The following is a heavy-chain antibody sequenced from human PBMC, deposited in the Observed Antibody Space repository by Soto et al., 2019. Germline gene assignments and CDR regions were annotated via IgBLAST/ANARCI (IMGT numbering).Heavy chain of an antibody. CDR2: ISGSGSTI. Sequence: PGGSLRLSCASSVFTFSGYEMNCVRHSPGKWLEWVSYISGSGSTIYYADSVKGRFTISRDNAKDSLYLQMNSLRAEDTAVYYCAREVVVFGVIIQTPMDVWGQGTTVTVSS. J-gene: IGHJ6*02. CDR1: VFTFSGYE. D-gene: IGHD3-22*01. CDR3: AREVVVFGVIIQTPMDV. V-gene: IGHV3-48*03.